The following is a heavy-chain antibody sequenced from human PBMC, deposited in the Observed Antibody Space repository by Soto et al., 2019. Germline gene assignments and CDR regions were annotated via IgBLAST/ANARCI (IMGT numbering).Heavy chain of an antibody. Sequence: QVQLVQSGAEVKKPGASVKVSCKASGYTFTSYGISWVRQAPGQGLEWMGWISAYNGNTNYAQKLQGRVTMTTETTTSKADMELRSMRSDDTAVYYCARDQHSSSSSDYWGQGTLVTVSS. CDR3: ARDQHSSSSSDY. CDR1: GYTFTSYG. V-gene: IGHV1-18*04. CDR2: ISAYNGNT. D-gene: IGHD6-6*01. J-gene: IGHJ4*02.